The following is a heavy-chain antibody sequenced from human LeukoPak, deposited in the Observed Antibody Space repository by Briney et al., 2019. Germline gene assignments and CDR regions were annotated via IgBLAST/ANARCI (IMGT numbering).Heavy chain of an antibody. CDR3: AREEMMVVLALDV. V-gene: IGHV1-46*01. CDR2: INPNVGTT. J-gene: IGHJ3*01. CDR1: GYTFTGYY. D-gene: IGHD3-22*01. Sequence: ASVKVSCKASGYTFTGYYIHWVRQAPGQGLEWMGIINPNVGTTLYSQKFQGRVTLTRDTSTTTIYMEVTSLRSDDTAVYYCAREEMMVVLALDVWGQGTMVTVSS.